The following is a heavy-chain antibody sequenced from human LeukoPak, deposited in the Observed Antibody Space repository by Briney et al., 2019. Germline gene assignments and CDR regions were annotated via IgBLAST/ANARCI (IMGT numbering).Heavy chain of an antibody. CDR2: IWYDGSDK. V-gene: IGHV3-33*01. CDR1: GFTFSEFG. D-gene: IGHD6-19*01. CDR3: ARDHGGSSGWWVAYYFDY. Sequence: GRSLRLSCAAFGFTFSEFGMHWVRQTPGKGLEWVAIIWYDGSDKRYLDSVKGRFTISRDNSKNTLYLQMNSLRAEDTAVYYCARDHGGSSGWWVAYYFDYWGQGTLVTVSS. J-gene: IGHJ4*02.